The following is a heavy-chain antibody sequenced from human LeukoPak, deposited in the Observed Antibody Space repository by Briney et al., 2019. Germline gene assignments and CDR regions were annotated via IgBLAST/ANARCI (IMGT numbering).Heavy chain of an antibody. J-gene: IGHJ4*02. Sequence: SETLSLTCTVSGGSISSGGYYWSWIRQHPGKGLEWIGYIYYSGSTYYNPSLKGRVTISVDTSKDQFSLKLSSVTAADTAVYYCASTNYGSGSYPVPFDYWGQGTLVTVSS. CDR2: IYYSGST. CDR3: ASTNYGSGSYPVPFDY. D-gene: IGHD3-10*01. V-gene: IGHV4-31*03. CDR1: GGSISSGGYY.